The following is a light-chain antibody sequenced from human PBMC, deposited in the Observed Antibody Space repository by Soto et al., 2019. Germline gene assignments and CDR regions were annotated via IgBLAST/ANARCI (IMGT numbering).Light chain of an antibody. CDR3: QQYNSYSKT. CDR1: QSVSSSY. V-gene: IGKV3-20*01. Sequence: EIVLTQSPGTLSLSPGERATLSCRASQSVSSSYLAWYQQKPGQAPRLLIYGASSRATGIPDRFSGSGSGTEFTLTISSLQPDDFATYSCQQYNSYSKTFGQGTKVDIK. CDR2: GAS. J-gene: IGKJ1*01.